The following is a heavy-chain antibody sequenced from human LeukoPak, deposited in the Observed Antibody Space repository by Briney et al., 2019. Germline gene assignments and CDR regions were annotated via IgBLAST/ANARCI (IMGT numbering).Heavy chain of an antibody. V-gene: IGHV1-69*05. CDR2: IIPIFGTA. J-gene: IGHJ4*02. CDR1: GGTFSSYA. Sequence: APVKVSCKASGGTFSSYAISWVRQAPGQGLEWMGGIIPIFGTANYAQKFQGRVTITTDESTSTAYMELSSLRSEDTAVYYCARAQYSSSWHYDYWGQGTLVTVSS. CDR3: ARAQYSSSWHYDY. D-gene: IGHD6-13*01.